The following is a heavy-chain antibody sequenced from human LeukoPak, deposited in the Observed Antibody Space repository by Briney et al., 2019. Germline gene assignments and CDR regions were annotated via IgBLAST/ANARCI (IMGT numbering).Heavy chain of an antibody. CDR2: IYPGDSET. CDR3: ARHLVYIGPCPDY. J-gene: IGHJ4*02. Sequence: GESLKISGKGPGYTFSNYWIGWVRQMPGKGLEWMGIIYPGDSETRYSPSFQGQVTISADKSTRTAYLQWSSLKASDTAMYYCARHLVYIGPCPDYWGQGTLVTVSS. CDR1: GYTFSNYW. D-gene: IGHD5-12*01. V-gene: IGHV5-51*01.